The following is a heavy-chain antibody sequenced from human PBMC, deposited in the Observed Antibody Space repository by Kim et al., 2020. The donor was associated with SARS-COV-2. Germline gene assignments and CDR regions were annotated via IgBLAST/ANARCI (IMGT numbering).Heavy chain of an antibody. D-gene: IGHD3-10*01. CDR2: ISAYNGNT. CDR1: GYTFTSYG. CDR3: ARVIRALLWFGELFTWFDP. J-gene: IGHJ5*02. Sequence: ASVKVSCKASGYTFTSYGISWVRQAPGQGLEWMGWISAYNGNTNYAQKLQGRVTMTTDTSTSTAYMELRSLRSDDTAVYYCARVIRALLWFGELFTWFDPWGQGTLVTVSS. V-gene: IGHV1-18*01.